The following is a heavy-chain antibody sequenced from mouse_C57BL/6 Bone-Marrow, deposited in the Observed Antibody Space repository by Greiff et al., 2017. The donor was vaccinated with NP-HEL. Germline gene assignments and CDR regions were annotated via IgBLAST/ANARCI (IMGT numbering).Heavy chain of an antibody. J-gene: IGHJ4*01. CDR3: ASDYDVWYYDMDY. D-gene: IGHD2-4*01. CDR2: IYPRSGNT. CDR1: GYTFTSYG. V-gene: IGHV1-81*01. Sequence: VMLVESGAELARPGASVKLSCKASGYTFTSYGISWVKQRTGQGLEWIGEIYPRSGNTYYNEKFKGKATLTADTSSNTAYMELRRLTSEDSAVYVCASDYDVWYYDMDYWGQGTSVTGSS.